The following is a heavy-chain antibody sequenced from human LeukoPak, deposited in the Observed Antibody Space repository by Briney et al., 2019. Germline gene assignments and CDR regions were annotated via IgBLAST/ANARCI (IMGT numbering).Heavy chain of an antibody. J-gene: IGHJ4*02. CDR2: ISSSSSYI. Sequence: KSGGSLRLSCAASGFTFSSYSMNWVRQAPGKGLEWVSSISSSSSYIYYADSVKGRFTISRDNSKNTLYLQMNSLRAEDTAVYYCAKDVSGYYSVGIDYWGQGTLVTVSS. CDR1: GFTFSSYS. D-gene: IGHD3-22*01. CDR3: AKDVSGYYSVGIDY. V-gene: IGHV3-21*01.